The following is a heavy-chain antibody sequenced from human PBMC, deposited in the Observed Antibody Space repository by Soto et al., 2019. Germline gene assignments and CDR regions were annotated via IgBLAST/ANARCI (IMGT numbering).Heavy chain of an antibody. V-gene: IGHV4-59*01. Sequence: SETLSLTCTVSGGSISSYYWSWIRQPPGKGLEWIGYIYYSGSTNYNPSLKSRVTISVDTSKIQFSLKLSSVTAADTAVYYCARGGRRSPGMDVWGQGTTVTVSS. J-gene: IGHJ6*02. CDR3: ARGGRRSPGMDV. CDR1: GGSISSYY. CDR2: IYYSGST.